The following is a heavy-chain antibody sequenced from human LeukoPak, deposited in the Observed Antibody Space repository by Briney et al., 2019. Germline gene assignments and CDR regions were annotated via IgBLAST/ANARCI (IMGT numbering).Heavy chain of an antibody. J-gene: IGHJ4*02. V-gene: IGHV3-23*01. CDR1: GFTFSSYA. Sequence: PGGSLRLSCAASGFTFSSYAMSWVRQAPGKGLEWVSAISGSGGSTYYADSVKGRFTISRDNSKNTLYLQMNSLRAEDTAAYYCAKNAEYYYDSSGYSDYWGQGTLVTVSS. D-gene: IGHD3-22*01. CDR2: ISGSGGST. CDR3: AKNAEYYYDSSGYSDY.